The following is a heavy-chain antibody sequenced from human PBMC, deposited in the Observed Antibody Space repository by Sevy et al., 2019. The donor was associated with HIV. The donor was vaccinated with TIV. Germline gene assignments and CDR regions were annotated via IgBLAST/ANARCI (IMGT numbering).Heavy chain of an antibody. J-gene: IGHJ6*02. CDR1: GDSFTAYY. CDR3: ARDRNDILTEKYGMDV. CDR2: INPNSDGT. V-gene: IGHV1-2*02. Sequence: ASVKVSCKASGDSFTAYYMHWVRQAPGQGLEWMGWINPNSDGTNYAQKFQGRVTMTRDTSTSTVYMELSSLRSEDTAVYYCARDRNDILTEKYGMDVWGQGTTVTVSS. D-gene: IGHD3-9*01.